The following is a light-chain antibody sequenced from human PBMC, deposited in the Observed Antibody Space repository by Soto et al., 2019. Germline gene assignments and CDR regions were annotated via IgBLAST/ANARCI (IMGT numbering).Light chain of an antibody. CDR3: QQYGSSPT. CDR2: DVS. J-gene: IGKJ1*01. Sequence: EIGLTQSPGTLSLSPGERATLSCRSSQSVSSNYLAWYQQKPDQAPRLVIYDVSGRATGIPDRFSGSGSGTYFTLIISKLEPEDFAVYYCQQYGSSPTFGQGTKVEIK. CDR1: QSVSSNY. V-gene: IGKV3-20*01.